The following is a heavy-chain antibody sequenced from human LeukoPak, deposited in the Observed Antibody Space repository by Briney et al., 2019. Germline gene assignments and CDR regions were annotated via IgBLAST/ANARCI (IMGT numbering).Heavy chain of an antibody. CDR3: ARDFGRCSGYDFDF. D-gene: IGHD5-12*01. Sequence: ASVKVSCKASGSTVTGYYMHWMRQAPGQGLEWMAWINPNSGATNYAPKFQGRVTLTRDTSITTAYMELSRLRSDDTAVYYCARDFGRCSGYDFDFWGQGTLVTVSS. CDR1: GSTVTGYY. V-gene: IGHV1-2*02. CDR2: INPNSGAT. J-gene: IGHJ4*02.